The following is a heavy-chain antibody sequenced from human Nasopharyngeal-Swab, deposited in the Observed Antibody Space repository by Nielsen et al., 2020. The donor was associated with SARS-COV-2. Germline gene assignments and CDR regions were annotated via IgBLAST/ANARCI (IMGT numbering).Heavy chain of an antibody. V-gene: IGHV1-24*01. CDR2: FDPEDGET. CDR1: GYTLTALS. D-gene: IGHD6-6*01. J-gene: IGHJ4*02. CDR3: ATDLMVAARPWGSFDY. Sequence: ASVKVSCKVSGYTLTALSMHWVRQAPGKGLEWMGGFDPEDGETIYAQKFQGRVTMTEDTSTDTAYMELSSLRSEDTAVYYCATDLMVAARPWGSFDYWGQGTLVTVSS.